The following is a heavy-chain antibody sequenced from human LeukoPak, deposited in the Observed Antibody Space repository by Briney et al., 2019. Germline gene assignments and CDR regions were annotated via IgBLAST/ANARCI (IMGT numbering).Heavy chain of an antibody. Sequence: PGGSLRLSCAASGFTFSNYWMTWVRQAPGMGLEWVANIKQDGSEKNYVGSVKGRFTISRDNAKNSVYLQMNSLRADDTAVYYCARDPVESGSSGKDVWGKGTTVTVSS. CDR1: GFTFSNYW. J-gene: IGHJ6*04. CDR3: ARDPVESGSSGKDV. D-gene: IGHD2-15*01. CDR2: IKQDGSEK. V-gene: IGHV3-7*01.